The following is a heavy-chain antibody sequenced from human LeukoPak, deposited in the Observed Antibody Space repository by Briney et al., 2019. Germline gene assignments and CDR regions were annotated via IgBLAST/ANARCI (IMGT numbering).Heavy chain of an antibody. CDR1: GFTFSSYA. V-gene: IGHV3-23*01. Sequence: PGGSLRLSCAASGFTFSSYAMSWVRQAPGKGLEWVSAISGSGGSTYYADSVKGRFTISRDNSKNTLYLQMNSLRAEDTAVYYCAKDHVTKILVGANRYFDYWGQGTLVTVSS. CDR2: ISGSGGST. D-gene: IGHD2-21*01. CDR3: AKDHVTKILVGANRYFDY. J-gene: IGHJ4*02.